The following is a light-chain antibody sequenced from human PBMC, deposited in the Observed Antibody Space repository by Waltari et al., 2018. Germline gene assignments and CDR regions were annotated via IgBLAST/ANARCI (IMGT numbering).Light chain of an antibody. CDR3: QSYDDSLGGSVI. CDR1: SSNIGAGYG. Sequence: QSVLTQPPSLSGAPGQRVTISCTGSSSNIGAGYGVHWYQQFPETAPKLLIFGNNNRPSGVPDRFSGSKSGTSASLAITGLQAEDEAEYYCQSYDDSLGGSVIFGGGTKLTVL. J-gene: IGLJ2*01. V-gene: IGLV1-40*01. CDR2: GNN.